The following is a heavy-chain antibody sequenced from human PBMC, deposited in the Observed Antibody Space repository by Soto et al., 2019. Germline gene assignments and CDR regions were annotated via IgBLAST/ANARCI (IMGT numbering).Heavy chain of an antibody. V-gene: IGHV3-30*04. CDR1: GFTFSSYA. J-gene: IGHJ4*02. Sequence: GGSLRLSCAASGFTFSSYAMHWVRQAPGKGLEWVAVISYDGSNKYYADSVKGRFTISRDNSKNTLYLQMNSLRAEDTAVYYCARDFSSSWSCFDYWGQGTLVTVSS. CDR2: ISYDGSNK. CDR3: ARDFSSSWSCFDY. D-gene: IGHD6-13*01.